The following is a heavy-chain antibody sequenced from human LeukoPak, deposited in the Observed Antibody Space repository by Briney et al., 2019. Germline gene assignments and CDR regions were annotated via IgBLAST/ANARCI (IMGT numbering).Heavy chain of an antibody. CDR2: IRYDGSSK. V-gene: IGHV3-30*02. J-gene: IGHJ5*02. Sequence: GGSLRLSCAASGFSFSNYGMHWVRQAPGKGLEWVAFIRYDGSSKYYGDSVKGRFTISRDNSKNTLYLQMNSLRTEDTAVYYCAKDFPANGDYGWFDPWGQGTLVTVSS. CDR1: GFSFSNYG. CDR3: AKDFPANGDYGWFDP. D-gene: IGHD4-17*01.